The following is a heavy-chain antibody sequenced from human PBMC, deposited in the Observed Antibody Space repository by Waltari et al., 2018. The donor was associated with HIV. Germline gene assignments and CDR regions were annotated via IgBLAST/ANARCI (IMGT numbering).Heavy chain of an antibody. CDR2: ISGSGGGT. CDR1: GFSIAPYG. V-gene: IGHV3-23*01. CDR3: TTCDSGEKSYYYYSGMDV. J-gene: IGHJ6*02. D-gene: IGHD4-17*01. Sequence: EVKLLESGGGLIQPGGYLRLSCATSGFSIAPYGMSWVPQVPGKGLDWVASISGSGGGTHYADSVRGRFTISRDTSKNTVSLHMNSLRAEDTATYYCTTCDSGEKSYYYYSGMDVWGQGTTVIVSS.